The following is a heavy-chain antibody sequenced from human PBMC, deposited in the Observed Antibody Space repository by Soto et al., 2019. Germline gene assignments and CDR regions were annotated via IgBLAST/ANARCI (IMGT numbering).Heavy chain of an antibody. J-gene: IGHJ3*02. V-gene: IGHV1-69*01. Sequence: QVQLVQSGAEVKKPGSSVKVSCKASGGTFSSYAISWVRQAPGQGLGWMGGIIPIFGTANYAQKFQGRVTITADESTSTAYMELSSLRSEDTAVYYCAREEEDIVVVVAASKTRGAFDIWGQGTMVTVSS. CDR2: IIPIFGTA. D-gene: IGHD2-15*01. CDR3: AREEEDIVVVVAASKTRGAFDI. CDR1: GGTFSSYA.